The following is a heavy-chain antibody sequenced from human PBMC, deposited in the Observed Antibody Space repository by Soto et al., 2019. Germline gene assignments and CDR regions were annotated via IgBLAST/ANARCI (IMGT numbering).Heavy chain of an antibody. CDR1: GGTFSNFA. Sequence: QVQLVQSGAEVKKPGSSVKVSCKASGGTFSNFAISWVRQAPGQGLEWMGAIIPTFASPIYAQRFQGRISITADASTTTAFMELSSLRSDDTAVYFCARDRVMRGNSYYYGMDVWGQGTTVTVSS. D-gene: IGHD2-8*01. CDR2: IIPTFASP. J-gene: IGHJ6*02. CDR3: ARDRVMRGNSYYYGMDV. V-gene: IGHV1-69*12.